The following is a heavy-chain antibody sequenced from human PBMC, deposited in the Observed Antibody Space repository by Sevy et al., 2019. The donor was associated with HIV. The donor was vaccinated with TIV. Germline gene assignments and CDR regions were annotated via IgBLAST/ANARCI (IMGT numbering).Heavy chain of an antibody. CDR1: GFSFSSYW. V-gene: IGHV3-7*01. J-gene: IGHJ3*02. CDR2: IKQDGSEK. D-gene: IGHD5-12*01. Sequence: GGSRRLSCAASGFSFSSYWIRWVRQAPGKGLEWVANIKQDGSEKYYVDSVKGRFTISRDDAKNSMYLQMNSLRVEDTAVYYCASVGSAPNEDSGYEDALDIWGQGTMVTVSS. CDR3: ASVGSAPNEDSGYEDALDI.